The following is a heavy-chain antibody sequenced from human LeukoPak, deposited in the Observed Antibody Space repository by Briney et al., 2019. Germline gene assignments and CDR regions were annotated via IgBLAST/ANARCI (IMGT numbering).Heavy chain of an antibody. J-gene: IGHJ4*02. CDR1: GGSISSSTSHY. CDR2: IYYAGNT. D-gene: IGHD3-22*01. Sequence: SETLSLTCTVSGGSISSSTSHYWGWIRQPPGKGLEWIGSIYYAGNTYYNPSLKSRITMSVDTSKNQFSLKLSSVTAADTAVYYCVRHQYYYDSSVAYWGQGTLVTVSS. CDR3: VRHQYYYDSSVAY. V-gene: IGHV4-39*01.